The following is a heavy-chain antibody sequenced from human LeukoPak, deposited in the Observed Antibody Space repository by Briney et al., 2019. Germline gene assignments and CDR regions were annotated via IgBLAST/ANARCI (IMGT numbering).Heavy chain of an antibody. Sequence: RSGGSLRLSCAASGFTFSSYEMNWVRQAPGKGLEWVSYISSSAETIYYADSVKGRFTISRDNAKNSLYLQMNSLRAEDTAVYYCARKRIRGLDYWGQGTLVTVPS. J-gene: IGHJ4*02. CDR1: GFTFSSYE. CDR2: ISSSAETI. CDR3: ARKRIRGLDY. D-gene: IGHD3-10*01. V-gene: IGHV3-48*03.